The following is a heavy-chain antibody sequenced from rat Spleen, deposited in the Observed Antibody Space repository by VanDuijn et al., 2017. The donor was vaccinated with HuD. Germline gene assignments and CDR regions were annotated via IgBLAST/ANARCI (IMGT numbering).Heavy chain of an antibody. Sequence: QVHLKESGPGLVQPSQTLSLTCTVSGFSLTSNGVSWVRQPPGKGLEWIAAITTGGSTYYNSALKSRLSISRDTSKSQVFLKMNSLQIDDTAIYFCSRSYGGYTQHWFPYWGQGTLVTVSS. CDR1: GFSLTSNG. CDR3: SRSYGGYTQHWFPY. D-gene: IGHD1-11*01. J-gene: IGHJ3*01. V-gene: IGHV2S12*01. CDR2: ITTGGST.